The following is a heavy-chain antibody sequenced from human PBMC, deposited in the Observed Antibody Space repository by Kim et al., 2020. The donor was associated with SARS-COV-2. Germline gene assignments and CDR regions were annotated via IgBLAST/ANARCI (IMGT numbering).Heavy chain of an antibody. D-gene: IGHD3-10*01. V-gene: IGHV1-24*01. Sequence: ASVKVSCKVSGYTLTELSMHWVRQAPGKGLEWMGGFDPEDGETIYAQKFQGRVTMTEDTSTDTAYMELSSLRSEDTAVYYCATNGVVRGGNYYYYGMDVWGQGTTVTVSS. CDR1: GYTLTELS. J-gene: IGHJ6*02. CDR3: ATNGVVRGGNYYYYGMDV. CDR2: FDPEDGET.